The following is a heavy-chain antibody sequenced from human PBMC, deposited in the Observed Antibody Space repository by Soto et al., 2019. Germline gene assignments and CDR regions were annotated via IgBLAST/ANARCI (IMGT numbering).Heavy chain of an antibody. J-gene: IGHJ5*02. CDR1: GFSLSTSGVG. Sequence: QITLKESGPTLVKPTQTLTLTCTFSGFSLSTSGVGVGWIRQPPGKALEWLALIYWNDDKRYSPSLKSRLTITKDTAKNQVVLTMTNMDPVDTATYYCAHSPPSSSGKTRRSNWFDPWGQGTLVTVSS. D-gene: IGHD6-13*01. CDR3: AHSPPSSSGKTRRSNWFDP. CDR2: IYWNDDK. V-gene: IGHV2-5*01.